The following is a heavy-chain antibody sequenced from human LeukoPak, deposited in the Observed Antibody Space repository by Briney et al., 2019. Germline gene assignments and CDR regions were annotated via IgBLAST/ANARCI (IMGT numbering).Heavy chain of an antibody. CDR3: ARGRFGVGP. CDR2: INQDGSEK. V-gene: IGHV3-7*04. D-gene: IGHD3-10*01. J-gene: IGHJ5*02. CDR1: GLTFSSYW. Sequence: PGGSLRLSCAASGLTFSSYWMSWVRQAPGKALEWVTNINQDGSEKYYVDSVTGRFTISRDNAKNSLYLQMSSLRAEDTAVYYCARGRFGVGPWGQGTLVTVSS.